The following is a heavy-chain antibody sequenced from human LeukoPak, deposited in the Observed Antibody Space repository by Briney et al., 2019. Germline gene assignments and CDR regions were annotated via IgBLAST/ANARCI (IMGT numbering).Heavy chain of an antibody. Sequence: PGGSLRLSCAASGFSFSSYNMNWVRHAPGKGLVWVSRINSDGSSTSYADSVKGRFTISRDDAKNTLYLQMNSLRAEDTAVYYCARMRGSSGWGYYYYYMDVWGKGTTVTISS. CDR1: GFSFSSYN. D-gene: IGHD6-19*01. V-gene: IGHV3-74*01. CDR2: INSDGSST. CDR3: ARMRGSSGWGYYYYYMDV. J-gene: IGHJ6*03.